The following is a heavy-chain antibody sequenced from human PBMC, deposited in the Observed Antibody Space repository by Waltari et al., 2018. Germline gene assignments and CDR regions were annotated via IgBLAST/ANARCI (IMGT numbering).Heavy chain of an antibody. Sequence: QVQLQQWGAGLLKPSETLSLTCAVYGGSFSGYYWSWIRQPPGKGLEWIGEINHSGSTNDNPSLKRRGTVSVGTSKNQFSLKLSSVTAADTAVYYCARAAGDIVVVVAARKNYFDYWGQGTLVTVSS. D-gene: IGHD2-15*01. CDR3: ARAAGDIVVVVAARKNYFDY. CDR1: GGSFSGYY. J-gene: IGHJ4*02. CDR2: INHSGST. V-gene: IGHV4-34*01.